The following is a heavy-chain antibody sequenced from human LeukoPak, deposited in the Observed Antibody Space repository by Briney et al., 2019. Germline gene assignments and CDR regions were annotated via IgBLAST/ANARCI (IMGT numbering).Heavy chain of an antibody. Sequence: GESLKISCKTSGYSFSSYWIGWVRQMPGKGLEWMGIIYPGDSDTKYSLSFQGQVTISADKSISTAYLQWSSLKASDTSMYYCARPSGIVGATTGFDYWGQGTLVTVSS. V-gene: IGHV5-51*01. J-gene: IGHJ4*02. D-gene: IGHD1-26*01. CDR2: IYPGDSDT. CDR1: GYSFSSYW. CDR3: ARPSGIVGATTGFDY.